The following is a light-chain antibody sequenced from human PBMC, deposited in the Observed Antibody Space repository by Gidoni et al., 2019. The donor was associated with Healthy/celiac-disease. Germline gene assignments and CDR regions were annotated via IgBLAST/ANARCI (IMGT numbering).Light chain of an antibody. V-gene: IGKV3-20*01. J-gene: IGKJ3*01. CDR1: QSVSSSY. Sequence: EIVLTQSPGTLSLSPGERATLSCRASQSVSSSYLAWYQQKPGQAPRLLIYGASSRATGIPDRFSGSGSGTEFTLTISRLDPEDFAVYYCQQYGSSFTFGPGTKVDIK. CDR2: GAS. CDR3: QQYGSSFT.